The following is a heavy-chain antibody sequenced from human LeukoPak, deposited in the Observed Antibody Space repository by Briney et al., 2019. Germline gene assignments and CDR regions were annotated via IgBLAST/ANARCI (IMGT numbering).Heavy chain of an antibody. Sequence: GGSLRLSCAASGFTFSSYGMHWVRQAPGKGLEWVAAISYDGSNKYYADSVKGRFTISRDNSKNTLYLQMNSLRAEDTAVYYCAKGYSSGWYHLWSAGPYFDYWGQGTLVTVSS. CDR2: ISYDGSNK. D-gene: IGHD6-19*01. J-gene: IGHJ4*02. CDR1: GFTFSSYG. CDR3: AKGYSSGWYHLWSAGPYFDY. V-gene: IGHV3-30*18.